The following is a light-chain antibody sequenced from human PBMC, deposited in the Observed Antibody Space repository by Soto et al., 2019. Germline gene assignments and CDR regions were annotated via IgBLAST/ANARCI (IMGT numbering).Light chain of an antibody. CDR2: SDN. CDR3: AAWHDGGWGVV. Sequence: QSVLTQPPLASGTPGQRVTISCSGSSSNIGSNTVTWYQQLPGTAPKLLIYSDNQRPSGVPDRFSGSKSGTSASLAISGLQSEDEDDYYCAAWHDGGWGVVFGGGTKLTVL. CDR1: SSNIGSNT. J-gene: IGLJ2*01. V-gene: IGLV1-44*01.